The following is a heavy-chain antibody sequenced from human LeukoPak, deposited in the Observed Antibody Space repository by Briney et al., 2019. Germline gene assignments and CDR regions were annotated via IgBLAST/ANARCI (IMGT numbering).Heavy chain of an antibody. V-gene: IGHV4-4*07. CDR1: GGSTNSYY. CDR3: ARVKASSTSWTFDQ. Sequence: SETLSLTCSVSGGSTNSYYWSWIRQSGGKGLEWIGRIYSSGSTVYNPSLNSRLTMSIDTSKNQFSLTLRSVTATDTAVYYCARVKASSTSWTFDQWGQGALVTVSS. CDR2: IYSSGST. J-gene: IGHJ4*02. D-gene: IGHD2-2*01.